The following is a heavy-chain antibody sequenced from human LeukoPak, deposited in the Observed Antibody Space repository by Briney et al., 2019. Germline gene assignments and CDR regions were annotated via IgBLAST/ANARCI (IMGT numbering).Heavy chain of an antibody. CDR1: GDTFTRYA. Sequence: ASVTVSCKASGDTFTRYAMQWGRQAPGQRLEWMGWSNAGNGNTKYSQKLQGRGTITRDTSASTAYMELSSLRSEDTAVYYCARNMVRGVIDAFDIWGQGTMVTVSS. D-gene: IGHD3-10*01. V-gene: IGHV1-3*01. CDR3: ARNMVRGVIDAFDI. J-gene: IGHJ3*02. CDR2: SNAGNGNT.